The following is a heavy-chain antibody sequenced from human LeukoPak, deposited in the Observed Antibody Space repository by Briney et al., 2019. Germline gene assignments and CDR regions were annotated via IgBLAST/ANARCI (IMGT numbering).Heavy chain of an antibody. D-gene: IGHD4-23*01. Sequence: SETLSLTCTVSGGSISSSSYYWGWIRQPPGKGLEWIGSIYYSGSTYYNPSLKSRVTISVDTSKNQFSLKLSSVTAADTAVYYCARGQGAVVMGYWGQGTLVTVSS. V-gene: IGHV4-39*07. J-gene: IGHJ4*02. CDR1: GGSISSSSYY. CDR2: IYYSGST. CDR3: ARGQGAVVMGY.